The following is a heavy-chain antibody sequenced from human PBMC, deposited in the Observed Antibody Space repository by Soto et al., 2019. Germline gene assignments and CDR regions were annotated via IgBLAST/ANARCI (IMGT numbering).Heavy chain of an antibody. D-gene: IGHD3-10*01. J-gene: IGHJ6*02. CDR1: GGSISSGGYY. CDR3: AREGITMVRGYGMDV. CDR2: IYYSGSA. V-gene: IGHV4-31*03. Sequence: QVQLQESGPGLVRPSQTLSLTCTVSGGSISSGGYYWTWIRQHPGKGLEWIGYIYYSGSAYYNPSLKGRVTISVDTSKNQFSLKLSSVTAADTAVYYRAREGITMVRGYGMDVWGQGTTVTVSS.